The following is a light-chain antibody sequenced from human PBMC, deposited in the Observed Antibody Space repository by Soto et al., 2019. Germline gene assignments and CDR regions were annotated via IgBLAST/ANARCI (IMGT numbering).Light chain of an antibody. V-gene: IGKV3-20*01. J-gene: IGKJ1*01. CDR1: QSVRNNF. Sequence: IVLTQSPGTLSLSPGERATLSCRASQSVRNNFLAWYQQKPGQAPRFLIYGASTRATGIPDRFSGSGSGTEFTLTISNLQPEDFATYYCQQSYITPWTFGQGTKVDIK. CDR2: GAS. CDR3: QQSYITPWT.